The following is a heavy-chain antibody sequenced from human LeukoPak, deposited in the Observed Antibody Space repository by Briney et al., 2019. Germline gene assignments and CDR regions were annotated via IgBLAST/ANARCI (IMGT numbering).Heavy chain of an antibody. Sequence: PGGSLRLSCAASGFTFSTYWMHWVRQAPGKGLVWVSRIDGEGSVTKYTDSVKGRFTISRDNAKNTVYLQMNSLRAEDTAVYYCTTGGSYFFDYGGQGTLVTVSS. CDR2: IDGEGSVT. CDR3: TTGGSYFFDY. V-gene: IGHV3-74*01. J-gene: IGHJ4*02. D-gene: IGHD1-1*01. CDR1: GFTFSTYW.